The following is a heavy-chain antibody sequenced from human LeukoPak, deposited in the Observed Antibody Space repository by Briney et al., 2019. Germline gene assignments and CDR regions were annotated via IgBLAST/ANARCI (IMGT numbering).Heavy chain of an antibody. Sequence: GGSLRLSCAASGFTFSSYSMNWVRQAPGKGLEWVSSTSSSSSYIYYADSVKGRFTISRDNAKNSLYLQMNSLRAEDTAVYYCARGPGDSSGWYGFAFDIWGQGTMVTVSS. V-gene: IGHV3-21*01. D-gene: IGHD6-19*01. CDR3: ARGPGDSSGWYGFAFDI. CDR1: GFTFSSYS. J-gene: IGHJ3*02. CDR2: TSSSSSYI.